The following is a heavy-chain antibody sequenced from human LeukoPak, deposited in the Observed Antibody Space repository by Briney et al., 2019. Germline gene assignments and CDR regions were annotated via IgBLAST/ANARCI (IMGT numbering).Heavy chain of an antibody. V-gene: IGHV3-21*01. CDR2: ISRRSSYI. J-gene: IGHJ4*02. Sequence: GGSLRLACAVSGFTFSSSSMNWVRQAPGKGLGWVSSISRRSSYINYADSVKGRFTISRDNAKNSLYLQMDSLRAEDTAVYYCAREDILTGWGQGTLVTVSS. CDR3: AREDILTG. D-gene: IGHD3-9*01. CDR1: GFTFSSSS.